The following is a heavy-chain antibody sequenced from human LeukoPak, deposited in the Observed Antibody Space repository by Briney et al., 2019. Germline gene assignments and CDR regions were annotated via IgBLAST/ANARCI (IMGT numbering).Heavy chain of an antibody. D-gene: IGHD3-10*01. Sequence: GGSLRLSCVASGFTFSSYSMNWVRQAPGKGLEWLSYISSTSSAIYYADSLKGRFTISRDNAKNSLYLQMDSLRAEDTAVYYCARDEYYYGSGSYYNGVDYWGQGTLVTVSS. CDR1: GFTFSSYS. CDR3: ARDEYYYGSGSYYNGVDY. CDR2: ISSTSSAI. J-gene: IGHJ4*02. V-gene: IGHV3-48*04.